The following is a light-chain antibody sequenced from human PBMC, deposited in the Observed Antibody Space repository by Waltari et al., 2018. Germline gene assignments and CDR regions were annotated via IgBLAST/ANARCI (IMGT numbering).Light chain of an antibody. CDR3: TSYTSTNTVI. V-gene: IGLV2-14*03. CDR2: DVT. Sequence: QSALTQPASVSGSPGQSITISCTGTSGDIGGYHYVSWYQQHPGKAPKLMIYDVTSGPSGVSNRFSGSKSGNTASLTISGLQAEDEADYYCTSYTSTNTVIFGGGTKVTV. CDR1: SGDIGGYHY. J-gene: IGLJ2*01.